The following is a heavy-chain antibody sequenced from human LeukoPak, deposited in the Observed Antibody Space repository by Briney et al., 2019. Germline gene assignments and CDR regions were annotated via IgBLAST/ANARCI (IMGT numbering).Heavy chain of an antibody. V-gene: IGHV1-69*13. CDR2: IIPIFGTA. CDR3: ARAGHYYDSSGYWARPPEYFQH. D-gene: IGHD3-22*01. CDR1: GGTFSSYA. J-gene: IGHJ1*01. Sequence: GASVKVSCKASGGTFSSYAISWVRQAPGQGLEWMGGIIPIFGTANYAQKFQGRVTITADESTSTAYMELSSLRSEDTAVYYCARAGHYYDSSGYWARPPEYFQHWGQGTLVTVSS.